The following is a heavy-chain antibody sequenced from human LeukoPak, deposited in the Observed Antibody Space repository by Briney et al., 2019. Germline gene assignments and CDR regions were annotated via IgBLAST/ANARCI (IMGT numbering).Heavy chain of an antibody. CDR1: GFTFNGYR. V-gene: IGHV3-21*01. CDR2: ISSSSTYI. J-gene: IGHJ5*02. D-gene: IGHD2-2*01. CDR3: ARGPRWDCSSTSCYFDKFGMRGWFDP. Sequence: GGSLRLSCAASGFTFNGYRMNWVRQAPGKGLEWVSSISSSSTYIYYADSVKGRFTISRDNAKNSLYLQMNSLRDEDTAVYYCARGPRWDCSSTSCYFDKFGMRGWFDPWGQGTLVTVSS.